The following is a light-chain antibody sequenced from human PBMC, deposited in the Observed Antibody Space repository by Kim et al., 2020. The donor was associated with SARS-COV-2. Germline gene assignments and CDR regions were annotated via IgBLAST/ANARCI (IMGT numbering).Light chain of an antibody. Sequence: QSALTQPASVSGSPGQSITISCTGTSSDVGTYNLVSWYQQHPGKAPKLMIYEVTKRPSGVSDRFSGSKSGNTASLTISGLQAEDEADYYCCSYARSNTFVVGTGTKVTVL. V-gene: IGLV2-23*02. CDR2: EVT. J-gene: IGLJ1*01. CDR3: CSYARSNTFV. CDR1: SSDVGTYNL.